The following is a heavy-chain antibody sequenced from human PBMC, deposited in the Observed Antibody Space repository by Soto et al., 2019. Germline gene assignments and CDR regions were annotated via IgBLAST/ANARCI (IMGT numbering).Heavy chain of an antibody. Sequence: QVQLQESGPGLVKPSETLSLTCTVSGGSISSYYWSWIRQPPGKGLEWIGNIYYSGSTNYNPSLKSRVTISVDTSKNQFSLKLSSVTAADTAVYYCARDRHYYYYGMDVWGQGTTVTVSS. J-gene: IGHJ6*02. CDR3: ARDRHYYYYGMDV. CDR2: IYYSGST. CDR1: GGSISSYY. D-gene: IGHD6-6*01. V-gene: IGHV4-59*01.